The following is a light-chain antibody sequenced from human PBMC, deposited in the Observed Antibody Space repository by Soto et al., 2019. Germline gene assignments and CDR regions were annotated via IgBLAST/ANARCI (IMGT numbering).Light chain of an antibody. J-gene: IGKJ3*01. Sequence: EIVLTQSPGTLSLSPGDTATLSCRASQSISSSYLAWYQQKPGQSPRLLIYGTSGRATGIPDRFIGSGSGTDLTLTISRLEPEDFAVYYCQQYVSSPFTFGPGTKVNSK. V-gene: IGKV3-20*01. CDR3: QQYVSSPFT. CDR2: GTS. CDR1: QSISSSY.